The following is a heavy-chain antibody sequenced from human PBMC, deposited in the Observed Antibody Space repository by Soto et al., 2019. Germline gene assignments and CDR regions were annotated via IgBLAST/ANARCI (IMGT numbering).Heavy chain of an antibody. Sequence: QVQLVQSGAEAKKPGASVKVSCKASGYTFTNFGIHWVRQAPGQGLEWMGWISAYNGNTNYAQNFQGRVTMTTNTSTSTAYMKLRSLRSDDTAVYYCPRGGTPNVYWGQGTLVTVSS. CDR1: GYTFTNFG. J-gene: IGHJ4*02. D-gene: IGHD3-16*01. V-gene: IGHV1-18*01. CDR2: ISAYNGNT. CDR3: PRGGTPNVY.